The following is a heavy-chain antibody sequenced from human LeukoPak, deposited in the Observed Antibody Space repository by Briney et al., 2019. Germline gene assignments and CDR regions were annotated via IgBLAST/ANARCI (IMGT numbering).Heavy chain of an antibody. CDR1: GYTFTSYG. J-gene: IGHJ4*02. CDR3: ARDPGYCSSTSCYKGHFDY. CDR2: ISAYNGNT. D-gene: IGHD2-2*02. V-gene: IGHV1-18*01. Sequence: ASVKVSCKASGYTFTSYGISWVRQAPGQGLEWMGWISAYNGNTNYAQKLQGRVTMTTDTSTSTAYMELRSLRSDDTAVYYRARDPGYCSSTSCYKGHFDYWGQGTLVTVSS.